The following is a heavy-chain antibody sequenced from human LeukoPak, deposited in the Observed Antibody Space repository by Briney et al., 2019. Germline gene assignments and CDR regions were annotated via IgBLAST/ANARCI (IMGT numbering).Heavy chain of an antibody. CDR3: ASPPDSSSGNYFDY. V-gene: IGHV3-30*03. Sequence: GGSLRLSCAASEFIFSSHWMSWVRQAPGKGLEWVAVISYDGSNKYYADSVKGRFTISRDNSKNTLYLQMNSLRAEDTAVYYCASPPDSSSGNYFDYWGQGTLVTVSS. CDR2: ISYDGSNK. J-gene: IGHJ4*02. D-gene: IGHD6-6*01. CDR1: EFIFSSHW.